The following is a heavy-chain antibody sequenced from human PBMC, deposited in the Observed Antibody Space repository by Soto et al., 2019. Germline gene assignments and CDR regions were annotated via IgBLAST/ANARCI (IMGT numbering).Heavy chain of an antibody. CDR2: IDSSGRYI. CDR1: GVGISNFG. Sequence: PGGALRLSCAAPGVGISNFGIKRVRPAPGKGPEWVSSIDSSGRYIYYADSVQGRFTISRDNAKNSLYLQMNSLRVEDTALYFCARDESAGSSTSNWGQGTLVTVSS. CDR3: ARDESAGSSTSN. V-gene: IGHV3-21*01. D-gene: IGHD2-2*01. J-gene: IGHJ4*02.